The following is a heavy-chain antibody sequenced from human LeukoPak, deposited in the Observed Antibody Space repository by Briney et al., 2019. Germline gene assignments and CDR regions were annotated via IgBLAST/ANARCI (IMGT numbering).Heavy chain of an antibody. J-gene: IGHJ4*02. Sequence: SETLSLTCTVSGGSISSYYWSWIRQPPGKGLEWIGYINYSGSTNYNPSLRSRVTVSVHTSKNQLSLKLSSVTAADTAVYYCARQWLVSPLFDYWGQGTLVTVSS. CDR3: ARQWLVSPLFDY. CDR2: INYSGST. V-gene: IGHV4-59*08. D-gene: IGHD6-19*01. CDR1: GGSISSYY.